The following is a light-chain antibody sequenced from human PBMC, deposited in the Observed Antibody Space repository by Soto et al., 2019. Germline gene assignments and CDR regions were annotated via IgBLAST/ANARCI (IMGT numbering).Light chain of an antibody. J-gene: IGKJ2*01. V-gene: IGKV2-28*01. Sequence: DIVMTQSPLSLPVTPGEPASISCRSSQSLLHSNGYNYLDWYLQKPGQSPQLLIYLGSNRASGVPDRCSGSGSGTDFTLKISRVEAEDVGVYYCMQALQTPPYTFGQGTKLETK. CDR2: LGS. CDR3: MQALQTPPYT. CDR1: QSLLHSNGYNY.